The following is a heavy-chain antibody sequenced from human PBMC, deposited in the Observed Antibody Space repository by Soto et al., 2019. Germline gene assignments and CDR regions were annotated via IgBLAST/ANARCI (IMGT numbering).Heavy chain of an antibody. CDR2: IIPIFGTA. J-gene: IGHJ6*02. Sequence: QVQLVQSGAEVKKPGSSVKVSCKASGGTFSSYAISWVRQAPGQGLEWMGGIIPIFGTANYAQKFQGRVTITADESTCTAYMELSSLRSEDTAVYYCAASRAAAAGSRDTMDVWGQGTTVTVSS. CDR1: GGTFSSYA. CDR3: AASRAAAAGSRDTMDV. D-gene: IGHD6-13*01. V-gene: IGHV1-69*12.